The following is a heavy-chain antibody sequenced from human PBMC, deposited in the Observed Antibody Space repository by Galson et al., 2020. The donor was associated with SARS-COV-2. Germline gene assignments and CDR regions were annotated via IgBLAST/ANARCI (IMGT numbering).Heavy chain of an antibody. D-gene: IGHD3-3*01. Sequence: SETLSLTCAVYGGSFSGYNWNWIRQPPGKGLEWIGEINHSGSTNYNPSRKSRVTISVDTSKNQFSLKLSSVTAADTAVYYCARTITIFGVLTPFDYWGQGTLVTVSS. CDR2: INHSGST. CDR1: GGSFSGYN. CDR3: ARTITIFGVLTPFDY. J-gene: IGHJ4*02. V-gene: IGHV4-34*01.